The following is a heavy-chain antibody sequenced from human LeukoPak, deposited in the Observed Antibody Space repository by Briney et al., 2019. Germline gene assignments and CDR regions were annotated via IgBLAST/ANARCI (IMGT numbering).Heavy chain of an antibody. D-gene: IGHD2-15*01. CDR1: GGSISGYF. CDR2: IYYTGAT. Sequence: SETLSLTCTVSGGSISGYFWSCIRQPPGQGLEFIGYIYYTGATLYNPSLKSRVTMSVDTSKSQFSLKLSSVTAADTAVCYCARHDPVGYYQHGMDVWGQGTTVTVSS. V-gene: IGHV4-59*08. CDR3: ARHDPVGYYQHGMDV. J-gene: IGHJ6*02.